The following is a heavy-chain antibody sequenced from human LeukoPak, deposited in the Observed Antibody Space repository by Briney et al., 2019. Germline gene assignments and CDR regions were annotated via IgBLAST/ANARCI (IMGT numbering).Heavy chain of an antibody. CDR1: GGSFSGHY. D-gene: IGHD1-1*01. CDR3: ARGRTGAAALDF. Sequence: SETLSLTCALYGGSFSGHYWTSIRQPPGKGLEWIGESTHSGSTNYNPSLKSRVSISVDTSKNQFSLKLTSVTAADTAVYHCARGRTGAAALDFRGPGTLVTVSS. J-gene: IGHJ4*02. V-gene: IGHV4-34*01. CDR2: STHSGST.